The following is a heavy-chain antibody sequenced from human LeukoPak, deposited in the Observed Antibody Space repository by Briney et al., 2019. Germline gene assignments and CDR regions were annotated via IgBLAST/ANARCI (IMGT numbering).Heavy chain of an antibody. J-gene: IGHJ6*02. CDR2: IRTKVNSYAT. CDR1: GFTFSGSG. V-gene: IGHV3-73*01. CDR3: SRGISGYGMDV. D-gene: IGHD6-13*01. Sequence: GGSLRLSCAAPGFTFSGSGMHWVRQASGKGLEWIGRIRTKVNSYATAYAASVKGRFTISRDDSKNTAYLQMDSLKTEDTAVYYCSRGISGYGMDVWGQGTTVTVSS.